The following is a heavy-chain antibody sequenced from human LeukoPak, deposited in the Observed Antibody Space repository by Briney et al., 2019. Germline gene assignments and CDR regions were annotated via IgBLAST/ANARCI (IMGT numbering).Heavy chain of an antibody. CDR3: ARLEAMIGGMDV. Sequence: GRSLRLSCAASGFTVSSIYMTWVRQAPGKGLEWVSVIYSGGSTYYADSVKGRFTISRDNSKNTLYLQMNNLRAEDTAVYYCARLEAMIGGMDVWGQGTTVTVS. D-gene: IGHD3-16*01. CDR1: GFTVSSIY. J-gene: IGHJ6*02. CDR2: IYSGGST. V-gene: IGHV3-66*04.